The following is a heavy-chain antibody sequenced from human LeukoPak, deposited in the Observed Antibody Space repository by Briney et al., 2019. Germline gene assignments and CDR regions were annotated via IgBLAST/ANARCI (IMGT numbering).Heavy chain of an antibody. J-gene: IGHJ4*02. CDR3: ARILDSAWGELGY. D-gene: IGHD6-19*01. V-gene: IGHV3-21*01. Sequence: GGSLRLSCAVSGFIFSSYSMNWVRQAPGKGLEWVSSISTSSIYIYYADSVKGRFTISRDNSKNTLYLQMNSLRAEDTAVYYCARILDSAWGELGYWGQGTLVTVSS. CDR1: GFIFSSYS. CDR2: ISTSSIYI.